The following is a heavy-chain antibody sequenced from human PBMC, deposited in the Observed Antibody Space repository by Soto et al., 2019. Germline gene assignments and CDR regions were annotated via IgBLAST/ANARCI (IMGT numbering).Heavy chain of an antibody. Sequence: SQTLSLTCAISGDSVSSNSAAWNWIRQSPSRGLEWLGRTYYRSKWYNDYAVSVKSRITINPDTSKNQFSLQLNSVTPEDTAVYYCARDLFSGGGYCSGGSCYSGHYYYSGMDVWGQGTTVTVSS. V-gene: IGHV6-1*01. D-gene: IGHD2-15*01. CDR2: TYYRSKWYN. CDR1: GDSVSSNSAA. J-gene: IGHJ6*02. CDR3: ARDLFSGGGYCSGGSCYSGHYYYSGMDV.